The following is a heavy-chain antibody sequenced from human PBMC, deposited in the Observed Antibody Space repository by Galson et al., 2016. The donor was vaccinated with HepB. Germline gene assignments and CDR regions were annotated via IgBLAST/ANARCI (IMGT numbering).Heavy chain of an antibody. CDR2: SFYSGST. V-gene: IGHV4-39*01. Sequence: SETLSLTCTVTGGSISSSSYWGWFRQSPGKGLEWIGDSFYSGSTYYNPSLKSRVTISADTSKNQFSLRLSPVTAADTAVYYCARQRHVLGLQSNIDSWGQGTLVTVSS. CDR3: ARQRHVLGLQSNIDS. CDR1: GGSISSSSY. J-gene: IGHJ4*02. D-gene: IGHD5-24*01.